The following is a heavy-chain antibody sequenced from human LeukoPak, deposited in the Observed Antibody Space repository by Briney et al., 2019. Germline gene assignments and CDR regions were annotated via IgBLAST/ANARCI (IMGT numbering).Heavy chain of an antibody. D-gene: IGHD2-15*01. CDR2: IYYSGST. CDR3: ARELSGPAGYYGMDV. Sequence: SQTLSLTCTVSGGSISSGDYYWSWLRQPPGKGLEWIGYIYYSGSTYYNPSLKSRVTISVDTSKNQFSLKLSSVTAADTAVYYCARELSGPAGYYGMDVWGQGTTVTVSS. V-gene: IGHV4-30-4*01. J-gene: IGHJ6*02. CDR1: GGSISSGDYY.